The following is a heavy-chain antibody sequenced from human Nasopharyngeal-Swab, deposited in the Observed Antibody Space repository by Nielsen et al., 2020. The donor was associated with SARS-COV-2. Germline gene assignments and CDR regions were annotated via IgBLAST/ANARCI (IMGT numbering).Heavy chain of an antibody. CDR3: AREYAHYPYAFDI. Sequence: VRQAPGKGLEWVAVIWYDGSNKYYADSVKGRFTISRDNSKNTLYLQMNSLRAEDTAVYYCAREYAHYPYAFDIWGQGTMVTVSS. CDR2: IWYDGSNK. V-gene: IGHV3-33*01. D-gene: IGHD2-8*01. J-gene: IGHJ3*02.